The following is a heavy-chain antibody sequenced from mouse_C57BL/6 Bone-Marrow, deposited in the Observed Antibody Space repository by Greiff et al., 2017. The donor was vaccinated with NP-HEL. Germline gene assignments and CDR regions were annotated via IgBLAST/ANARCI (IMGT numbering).Heavy chain of an antibody. CDR2: IDPANGNT. D-gene: IGHD1-1*01. J-gene: IGHJ1*03. V-gene: IGHV14-3*01. Sequence: EVKLQESVAELVRPGASVKLSCTASGFNIKNTYMHWVKQRPEQGLEWIGRIDPANGNTNYAPKFQGKATITADTSSNTAYLQLSSLTSEDTAIYYCASPTTGSSSWDFDVWGTGTTVTVSS. CDR1: GFNIKNTY. CDR3: ASPTTGSSSWDFDV.